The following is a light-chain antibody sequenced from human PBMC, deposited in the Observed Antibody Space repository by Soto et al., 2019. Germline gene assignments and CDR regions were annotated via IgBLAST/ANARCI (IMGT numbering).Light chain of an antibody. Sequence: EVVVTQSPATLSVSPGERATLSFRASRSVSSNLAWYQQKPGQAPRLLIYGASTRATGIPARFSGSGSGTEFTLTISSLQSEDFAVYYCHQYDNWPKTFGQGTRLEIK. J-gene: IGKJ5*01. V-gene: IGKV3-15*01. CDR1: RSVSSN. CDR3: HQYDNWPKT. CDR2: GAS.